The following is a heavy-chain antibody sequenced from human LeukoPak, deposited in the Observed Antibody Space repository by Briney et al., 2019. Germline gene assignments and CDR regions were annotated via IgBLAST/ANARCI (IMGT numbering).Heavy chain of an antibody. V-gene: IGHV3-11*06. Sequence: PGGSLRLSCAACGFTFGDYYMSWIRQAPGKGLKWVSYISSSSSYTNYADSVKGRFTISRDNAKNSLYLQMNSLRAEDTAVYYCARDAMTMVRGMALVRNWFDPWGQGTLVTVSS. CDR2: ISSSSSYT. D-gene: IGHD3-10*01. CDR3: ARDAMTMVRGMALVRNWFDP. CDR1: GFTFGDYY. J-gene: IGHJ5*02.